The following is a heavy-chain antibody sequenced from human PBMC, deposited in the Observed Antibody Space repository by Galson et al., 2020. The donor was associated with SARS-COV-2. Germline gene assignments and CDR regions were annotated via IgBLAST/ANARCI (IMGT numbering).Heavy chain of an antibody. Sequence: SVKLSCKASGGPFSSYAISWVRQAPGQRLEWMGGLIPIFGTANYAQKFQGRVTITADESTSTAYMELSSLRSEDTAVYYCANPRTYGGSLYGMDVWGQGTTVTVSS. J-gene: IGHJ6*02. CDR3: ANPRTYGGSLYGMDV. V-gene: IGHV1-69*13. D-gene: IGHD4-17*01. CDR1: GGPFSSYA. CDR2: LIPIFGTA.